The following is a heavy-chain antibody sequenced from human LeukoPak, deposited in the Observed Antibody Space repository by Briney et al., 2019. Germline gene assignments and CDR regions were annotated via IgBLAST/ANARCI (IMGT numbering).Heavy chain of an antibody. Sequence: SETLPLTCTVSGGSISSYYWSWIRQPPGKGLEWIGYIYYSGSTNYNPSLKSRVTISVDTSKNQFSLKLSFVTAADTAVYYCARGGPQYYFDYWGQGTLVTVSS. J-gene: IGHJ4*02. CDR1: GGSISSYY. V-gene: IGHV4-59*01. D-gene: IGHD5-24*01. CDR3: ARGGPQYYFDY. CDR2: IYYSGST.